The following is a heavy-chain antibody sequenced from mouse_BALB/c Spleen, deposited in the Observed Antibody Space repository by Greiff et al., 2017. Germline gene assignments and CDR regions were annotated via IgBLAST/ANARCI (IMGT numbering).Heavy chain of an antibody. CDR1: GYTFTSYW. CDR3: ARSGIYYGNYGPFAY. CDR2: INPSTGYT. J-gene: IGHJ3*01. D-gene: IGHD2-1*01. Sequence: QVQLQQSGAELAKPGASVKMSCKASGYTFTSYWMHWVKQRPGQGLEWIGYINPSTGYTEYNQKFKDKATLTADKSSSTAYMQLSSLTSEDSAVYYCARSGIYYGNYGPFAYWGQGTLVTVSA. V-gene: IGHV1-7*01.